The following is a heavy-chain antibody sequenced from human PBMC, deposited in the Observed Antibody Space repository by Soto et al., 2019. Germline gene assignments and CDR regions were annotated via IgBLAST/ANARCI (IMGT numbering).Heavy chain of an antibody. J-gene: IGHJ4*02. V-gene: IGHV3-30-3*01. CDR1: GFTFSSYA. Sequence: QVQLVESGEGVVQPGRSLRLSCAASGFTFSSYAMHWVRQAPGKGLEWVAVISYDGSNKYYADSVKGRFTISRDNSKNTLYLQMNSLRAEDTAVYYCARGPELELPLGVFDYWGQGTLVTVSS. CDR3: ARGPELELPLGVFDY. CDR2: ISYDGSNK. D-gene: IGHD1-26*01.